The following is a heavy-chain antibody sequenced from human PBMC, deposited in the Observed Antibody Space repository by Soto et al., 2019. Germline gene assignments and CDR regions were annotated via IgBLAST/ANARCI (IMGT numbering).Heavy chain of an antibody. J-gene: IGHJ4*02. V-gene: IGHV1-3*01. CDR2: INAGNGNT. Sequence: ASVKVSCKASGYTFTCYAMHWVRQAPGQRLEWMGWINAGNGNTKYSQKFQGRVTITRDTSAGAAYMELSSLSSEDTAVYYCARAVAVPADFDFWGQGTLVTVSS. CDR3: ARAVAVPADFDF. D-gene: IGHD6-19*01. CDR1: GYTFTCYA.